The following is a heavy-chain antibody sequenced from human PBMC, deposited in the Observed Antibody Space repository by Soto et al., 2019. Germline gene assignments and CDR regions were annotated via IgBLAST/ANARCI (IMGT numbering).Heavy chain of an antibody. J-gene: IGHJ4*02. D-gene: IGHD6-13*01. Sequence: EVQLLESGGGLVQPGGSLRLSCAASGFTFDDYAMHWVRQAPGKGLEWVSGISWNSGSIGYADSVKGRFTISRDNAKNSLYLQMNSLRAEDTALYYCAKDVYSSSWYGYFDYWGQGTLVTVSS. CDR2: ISWNSGSI. CDR3: AKDVYSSSWYGYFDY. V-gene: IGHV3-9*01. CDR1: GFTFDDYA.